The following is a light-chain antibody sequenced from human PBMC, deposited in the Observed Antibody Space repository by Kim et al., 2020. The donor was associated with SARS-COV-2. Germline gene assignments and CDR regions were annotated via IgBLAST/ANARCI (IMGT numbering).Light chain of an antibody. V-gene: IGKV1-33*01. CDR1: HDIHTY. CDR2: DSS. CDR3: LQYDNLPYT. J-gene: IGKJ2*01. Sequence: SVSVRDRAPNPGLEGHDIHTYLIWLQQKPGTAPELLICDSSNLESGVTSRFSESGSGTDLTFTISSLQRGDIATYYCLQYDNLPYTFGQVPKLELK.